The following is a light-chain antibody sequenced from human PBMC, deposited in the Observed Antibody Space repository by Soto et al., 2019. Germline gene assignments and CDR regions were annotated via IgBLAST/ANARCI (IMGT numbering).Light chain of an antibody. CDR3: QQTYSTPFT. CDR1: QSLTNS. J-gene: IGKJ3*01. V-gene: IGKV1-39*01. CDR2: AAS. Sequence: DIQMTQSPSSLSASVGDRITITCRASQSLTNSLNWYQQKPGRAPNLLLYAASSLHSGVPSRFSGCGSGTDFTLTISSLQPEDFATYYCQQTYSTPFTFGPGTKVDIK.